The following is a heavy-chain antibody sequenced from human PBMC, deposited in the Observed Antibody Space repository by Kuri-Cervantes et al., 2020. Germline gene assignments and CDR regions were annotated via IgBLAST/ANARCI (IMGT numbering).Heavy chain of an antibody. CDR1: GYTLTELS. Sequence: ASVNVSCKVSGYTLTELSMHWVRQAPGQGLEWMGIINPSGGSTSYAQKFQGRVTMTRDTSTSTVYMELSSLRSEDTAVYYCARDLFPPGGGSYRTDAFDIWGQGTMVTVSS. CDR2: INPSGGST. V-gene: IGHV1-46*01. J-gene: IGHJ3*02. D-gene: IGHD1-26*01. CDR3: ARDLFPPGGGSYRTDAFDI.